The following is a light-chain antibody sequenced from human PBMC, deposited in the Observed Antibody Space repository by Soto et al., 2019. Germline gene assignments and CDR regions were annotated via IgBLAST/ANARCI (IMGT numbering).Light chain of an antibody. J-gene: IGLJ2*01. CDR1: SSDVGAYNY. Sequence: QSALTQPASVSGSPGQSITISCTGTSSDVGAYNYVSWYQQHPGKAPKLMIYDVTNRPSGVSDRFSGSKSGNSASLTISGLQAEDEADYYCRSFTSSNTLVFGGGTQLTVL. CDR2: DVT. CDR3: RSFTSSNTLV. V-gene: IGLV2-14*01.